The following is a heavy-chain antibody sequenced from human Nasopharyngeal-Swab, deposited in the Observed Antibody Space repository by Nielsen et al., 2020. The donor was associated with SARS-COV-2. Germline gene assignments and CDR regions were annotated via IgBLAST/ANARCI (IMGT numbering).Heavy chain of an antibody. J-gene: IGHJ5*02. D-gene: IGHD2-15*01. CDR2: FSAYSGHT. V-gene: IGHV1-18*01. Sequence: WARKAPGQGLEWMGWFSAYSGHTKYAQNLQGRVTVTTDISTSTAYMELSSLRSDDTAVYYGARGGGSYCSGDRCHDLWGQGTLVTVSS. CDR3: ARGGGSYCSGDRCHDL.